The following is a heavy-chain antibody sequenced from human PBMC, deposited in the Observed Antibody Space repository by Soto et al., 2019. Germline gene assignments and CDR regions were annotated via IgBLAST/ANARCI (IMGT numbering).Heavy chain of an antibody. CDR2: INNYNGHT. V-gene: IGHV1-18*04. J-gene: IGHJ6*02. Sequence: ASVKVSCKASGYSFSEVGIGWVRQAPGRGFEWVGWINNYNGHTNFAPKFKGRVSLTRDSSATTAYMELSSLTPDDSAIYFCARAEGMAPYYSYAMDVWGQGTAVTVSS. CDR3: ARAEGMAPYYSYAMDV. CDR1: GYSFSEVG.